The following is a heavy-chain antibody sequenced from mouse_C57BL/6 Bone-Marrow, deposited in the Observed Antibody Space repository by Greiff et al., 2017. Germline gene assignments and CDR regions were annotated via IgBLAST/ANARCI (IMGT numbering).Heavy chain of an antibody. V-gene: IGHV1-82*01. D-gene: IGHD1-1*01. CDR3: ARWGYGSSSCFAY. CDR1: GYAFSSSW. J-gene: IGHJ3*01. CDR2: IYPGDGDT. Sequence: VQLQESGPELVKPGASVKISCKASGYAFSSSWMNWVKQRPGKGLEWIGRIYPGDGDTNYNGKFKGKATLTADKSSSTAYMQLSSLTSEDSAVYFCARWGYGSSSCFAYWGQGTLVTVSA.